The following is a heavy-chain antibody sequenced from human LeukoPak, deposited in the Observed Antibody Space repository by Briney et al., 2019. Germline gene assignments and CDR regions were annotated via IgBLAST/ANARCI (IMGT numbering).Heavy chain of an antibody. Sequence: SETLSLTCAVYGGSFSGYYWSWVRQPPGKGLEWIGYIFYSGSTKYGPSLNSRVSISLDTSKSQFSLKLNSVTAADTAVYYCARQPSGYYGDSGYYPYYFDYWGQGILVTVSS. CDR2: IFYSGST. J-gene: IGHJ4*02. CDR3: ARQPSGYYGDSGYYPYYFDY. CDR1: GGSFSGYY. V-gene: IGHV4-59*08. D-gene: IGHD3-3*01.